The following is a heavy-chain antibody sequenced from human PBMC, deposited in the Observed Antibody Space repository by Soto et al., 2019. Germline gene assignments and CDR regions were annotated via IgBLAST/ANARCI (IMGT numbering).Heavy chain of an antibody. CDR1: GYTFTSYG. CDR3: AREWQRGTDY. Sequence: ASVKVSCKASGYTFTSYGISWVRQAPGQGLEWLGWTFPGSGGTNYAQKFQGRVTMTRDTSINTAYMELSRLTSDDTGVYYCAREWQRGTDYWGQGALVTVSS. CDR2: TFPGSGGT. D-gene: IGHD6-25*01. V-gene: IGHV1-2*02. J-gene: IGHJ4*02.